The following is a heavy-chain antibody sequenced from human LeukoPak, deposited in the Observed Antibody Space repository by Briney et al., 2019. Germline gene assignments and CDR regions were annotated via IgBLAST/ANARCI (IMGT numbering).Heavy chain of an antibody. Sequence: GGSLRLSCAASGFTFSSYEMNWVRQAPGKGLEWVSYISSSGSTIYYADSVKGRFTISRDNAKNSLYLQMNSLRAEDTAVYYCARDSDRYGSGSYCNVVYFQHWGQGTLVTVSS. D-gene: IGHD3-10*01. CDR2: ISSSGSTI. CDR3: ARDSDRYGSGSYCNVVYFQH. CDR1: GFTFSSYE. V-gene: IGHV3-48*03. J-gene: IGHJ1*01.